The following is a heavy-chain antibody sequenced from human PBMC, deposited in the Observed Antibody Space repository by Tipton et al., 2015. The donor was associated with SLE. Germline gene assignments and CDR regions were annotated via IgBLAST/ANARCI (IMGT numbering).Heavy chain of an antibody. V-gene: IGHV4-34*01. CDR3: AGTYYGDYVWFDP. CDR1: GGSFSGYY. D-gene: IGHD4-17*01. CDR2: INHSGST. J-gene: IGHJ5*02. Sequence: LRLSCAVYGGSFSGYYWSWIRQPPGKGLEWIGEINHSGSTNYNPSLKSRVTISVDTSKNQFSLKLTSLTAADTAVYYCAGTYYGDYVWFDPWGQGILVTVSS.